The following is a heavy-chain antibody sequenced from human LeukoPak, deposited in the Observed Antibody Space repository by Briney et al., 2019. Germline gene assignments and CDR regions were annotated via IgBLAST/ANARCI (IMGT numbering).Heavy chain of an antibody. CDR2: ISYDGSDK. V-gene: IGHV3-30*03. CDR1: GFTFSSYG. CDR3: ARDGGSSWYGACDI. J-gene: IGHJ3*02. Sequence: GVSLRLSCAASGFTFSSYGMHRVRQAPGKGLEWVAVISYDGSDKYYVDSVKGRFTISRDNSRNTLYLQMNNLRAEDTAVYYCARDGGSSWYGACDIWGQGTMVTVSS. D-gene: IGHD6-13*01.